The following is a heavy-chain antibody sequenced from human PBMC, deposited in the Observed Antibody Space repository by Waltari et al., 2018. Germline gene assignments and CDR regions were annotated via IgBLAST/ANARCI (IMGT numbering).Heavy chain of an antibody. D-gene: IGHD5-12*01. V-gene: IGHV4-34*01. CDR1: GGSFSGYY. J-gene: IGHJ3*02. Sequence: QVQLQQWGAGLLKPSETLSLTCAVYGGSFSGYYWSWIRQPPGKGLEWIGEINHSGSTNYNPSLKRRVTISVDTSKNQFSLKLSSVTAADTAVYYCARRMAGEKVATLMGYAFDIWGQGTMVTVSS. CDR2: INHSGST. CDR3: ARRMAGEKVATLMGYAFDI.